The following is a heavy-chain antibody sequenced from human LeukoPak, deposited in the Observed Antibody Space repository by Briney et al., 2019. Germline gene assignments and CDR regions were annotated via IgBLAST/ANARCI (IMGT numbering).Heavy chain of an antibody. CDR3: AKDLESYYGSGVDY. Sequence: GGSLRLSCAASGFTFSTYGMHWVRQAPGKGLEWVTFIRYDGKNKYYVDSVKGRFTISRDNSKNTLYLQMNSLRAEDTALYYRAKDLESYYGSGVDYWGQGTLVTVSS. D-gene: IGHD3-10*01. CDR2: IRYDGKNK. V-gene: IGHV3-30*02. J-gene: IGHJ4*02. CDR1: GFTFSTYG.